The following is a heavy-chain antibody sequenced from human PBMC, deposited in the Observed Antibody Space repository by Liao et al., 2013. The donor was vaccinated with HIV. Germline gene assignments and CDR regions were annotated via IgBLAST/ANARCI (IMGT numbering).Heavy chain of an antibody. D-gene: IGHD1-26*01. CDR1: GGSFSAYY. CDR2: ISHSGNT. CDR3: ATGSWELLH. J-gene: IGHJ4*02. Sequence: QVQLQQWGAGLLKPSETLSLTCAVNGGSFSAYYWIWIRQSPGKGLEWIGDISHSGNTNYNPSLKSRVTISRDTSKSQFSLKLSSMTAADTAVYYCATGSWELLHWGQGTLVIVSS. V-gene: IGHV4-34*01.